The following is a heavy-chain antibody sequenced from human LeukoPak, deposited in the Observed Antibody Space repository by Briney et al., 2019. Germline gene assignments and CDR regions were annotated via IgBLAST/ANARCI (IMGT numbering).Heavy chain of an antibody. CDR1: GGSISSSSYY. V-gene: IGHV4-39*01. CDR2: IYYSGST. J-gene: IGHJ4*02. Sequence: ASETLSLTCTVSGGSISSSSYYWGWIRQPPGKGLEWIGGIYYSGSTYYNPSLKSRVTISVDTSKNQFSLKLSSVTAADTAVYYCARPSFRGAGSYWGQGTLVTVSS. D-gene: IGHD1-26*01. CDR3: ARPSFRGAGSY.